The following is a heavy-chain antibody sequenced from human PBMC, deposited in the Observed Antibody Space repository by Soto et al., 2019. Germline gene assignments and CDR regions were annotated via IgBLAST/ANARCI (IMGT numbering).Heavy chain of an antibody. J-gene: IGHJ6*02. Sequence: ASVKVSCKASGYTFTSYDINWVRQATGQGLEWMGRMNPNSGNTGYAQKFQGRVTMTRNTSISTAYMELSSLRSEDTAVYYCASGRTYGDYRYYYYGMDVWGQGTTVTVSS. CDR2: MNPNSGNT. D-gene: IGHD4-17*01. CDR3: ASGRTYGDYRYYYYGMDV. V-gene: IGHV1-8*01. CDR1: GYTFTSYD.